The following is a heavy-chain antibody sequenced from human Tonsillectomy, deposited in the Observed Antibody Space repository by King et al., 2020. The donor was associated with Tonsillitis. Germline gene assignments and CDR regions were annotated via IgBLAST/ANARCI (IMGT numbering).Heavy chain of an antibody. V-gene: IGHV3-21*01. Sequence: VQLVESGGGLVKPGGSLRLSCAASGFTFSTYTMNWVRQAPGKGLEWVSSISSSSSYIYYADSVKGRFTISGDNAKNSLYLQMSSLRAADTAVYYCAREGVGGYGLGYDSSGPFDYWGQGTLVTVSS. D-gene: IGHD3-22*01. CDR3: AREGVGGYGLGYDSSGPFDY. J-gene: IGHJ4*02. CDR2: ISSSSSYI. CDR1: GFTFSTYT.